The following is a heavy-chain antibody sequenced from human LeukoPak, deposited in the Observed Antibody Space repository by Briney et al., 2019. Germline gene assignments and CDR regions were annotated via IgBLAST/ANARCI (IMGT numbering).Heavy chain of an antibody. CDR3: ARDQSDFWSIGYYYMDV. Sequence: PGGSLRLSCAASGFTVSNNYMSWVRQAPGKGLEWVSVIYSGGSTYFADSVKGRFTISRDYFKNTLYLQMNSLRAEDTAVYYCARDQSDFWSIGYYYMDVWGKGTTVTVSS. V-gene: IGHV3-53*01. CDR1: GFTVSNNY. J-gene: IGHJ6*03. D-gene: IGHD3-3*01. CDR2: IYSGGST.